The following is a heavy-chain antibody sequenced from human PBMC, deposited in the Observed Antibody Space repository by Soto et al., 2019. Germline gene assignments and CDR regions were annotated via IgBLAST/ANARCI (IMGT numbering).Heavy chain of an antibody. D-gene: IGHD6-13*01. Sequence: SETLSLTCTVSGGSISSGDYYWSWIRQPPGKGLEWIGYIYYSGSTYYNPSLKSRVTISVDTSKNQFSLKLSSVTAADTAVYYCARVHGYSSSWYVTPLGYGMDVWGQGTTVTVSS. V-gene: IGHV4-30-4*01. CDR3: ARVHGYSSSWYVTPLGYGMDV. CDR2: IYYSGST. J-gene: IGHJ6*02. CDR1: GGSISSGDYY.